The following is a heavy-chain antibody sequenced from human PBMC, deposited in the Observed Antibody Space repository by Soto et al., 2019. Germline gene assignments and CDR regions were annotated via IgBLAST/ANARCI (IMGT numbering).Heavy chain of an antibody. CDR3: ARFPSRAHYFAMAA. J-gene: IGHJ6*02. CDR2: IYYSGNT. V-gene: IGHV4-31*03. Sequence: SETLSLTCTVSGGSINSGGYYWTWIRQHPGRGLECIGYIYYSGNTYYNPSLKSRLTISLDTSKNQFSLKLNSVTAADTAVYYCARFPSRAHYFAMAAWGQGTAVTV. D-gene: IGHD2-2*01. CDR1: GGSINSGGYY.